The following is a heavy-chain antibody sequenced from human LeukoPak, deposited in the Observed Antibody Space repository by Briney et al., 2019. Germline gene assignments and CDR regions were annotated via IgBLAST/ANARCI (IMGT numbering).Heavy chain of an antibody. D-gene: IGHD6-13*01. Sequence: GGSLRLSCVASRFTLSDYYMSWLRQAPGKGLERVSYICSSSSYTNYADSVKGRFTLSRDNANNSLYLQMNRLRGEDTAVYYCARAVAAEAPDYWGEGTLVTVSS. J-gene: IGHJ4*02. CDR3: ARAVAAEAPDY. CDR1: RFTLSDYY. V-gene: IGHV3-11*06. CDR2: ICSSSSYT.